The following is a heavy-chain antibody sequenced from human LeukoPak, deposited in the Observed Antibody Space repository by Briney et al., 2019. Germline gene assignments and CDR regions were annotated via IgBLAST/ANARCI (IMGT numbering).Heavy chain of an antibody. J-gene: IGHJ3*02. D-gene: IGHD3-16*02. CDR2: IYYSGST. V-gene: IGHV4-59*01. CDR3: ARGSPRSRDAFDI. CDR1: GGSISSYY. Sequence: SETLSLTCTVSGGSISSYYWSWIRQPPGKGLEWIGYIYYSGSTNYNPSLKSRVTISVDTSKNQFSLKLSSVTAADTAVYYCARGSPRSRDAFDIWGQGTMVTASS.